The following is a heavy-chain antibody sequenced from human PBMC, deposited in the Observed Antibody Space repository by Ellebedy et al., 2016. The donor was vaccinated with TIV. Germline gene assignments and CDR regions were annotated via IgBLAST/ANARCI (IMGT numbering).Heavy chain of an antibody. J-gene: IGHJ5*02. CDR3: MAGIGAS. V-gene: IGHV5-10-1*01. CDR2: IAPRDSYT. D-gene: IGHD3-10*01. Sequence: KVSCKGSGYNFTAYWIYWVRHLPEKGLEWMGRIAPRDSYTNYNPSFQGHVTFSTDKSLSTAYLHWSRLEASDTAMYYCMAGIGASWGQGTLVTVSS. CDR1: GYNFTAYW.